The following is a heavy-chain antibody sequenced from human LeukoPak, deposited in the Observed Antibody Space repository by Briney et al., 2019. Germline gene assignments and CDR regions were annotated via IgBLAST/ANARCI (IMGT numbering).Heavy chain of an antibody. D-gene: IGHD3-3*01. CDR3: ARDGGHDFWSGFYNWFDP. CDR1: GFTFSYYS. J-gene: IGHJ5*02. Sequence: GGSLRLPCAASGFTFSYYSMNWVRQAPGKGLEWISYISSSDTIFYADSVKGQFTVSRDNGKSTAYLQMNSLRAEDTAVYYCARDGGHDFWSGFYNWFDPWGQGTLVTVSS. CDR2: ISSSDTI. V-gene: IGHV3-69-1*01.